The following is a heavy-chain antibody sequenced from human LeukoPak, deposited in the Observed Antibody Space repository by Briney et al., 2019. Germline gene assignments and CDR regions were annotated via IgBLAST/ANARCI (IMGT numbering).Heavy chain of an antibody. V-gene: IGHV3-23*01. CDR2: ISGSGGST. D-gene: IGHD4/OR15-4a*01. CDR3: AKGLRGAKSPCFDL. CDR1: GFTFSSYA. J-gene: IGHJ2*01. Sequence: PGASLRLSCAASGFTFSSYAMSWVRQAPGKGLEWVSAISGSGGSTYYADSVKGRFTISRDNSKNTLYLQMNSLRAEDTAVYYCAKGLRGAKSPCFDLWGRGTLVTVSS.